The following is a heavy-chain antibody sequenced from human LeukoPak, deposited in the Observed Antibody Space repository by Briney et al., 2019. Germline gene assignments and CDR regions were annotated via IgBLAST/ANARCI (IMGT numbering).Heavy chain of an antibody. CDR3: AKLYQLLWGDHDAFDI. J-gene: IGHJ3*02. D-gene: IGHD2-2*01. V-gene: IGHV3-48*01. Sequence: GGSLRLSCAASGFTFSSYTMNWVRQPPGKGLEWVSNIGTSSTTIYYADSVKGRFTISRDNAKNSLYLQMNSLRADDTAVYYCAKLYQLLWGDHDAFDIWGQGTMVTVSS. CDR1: GFTFSSYT. CDR2: IGTSSTTI.